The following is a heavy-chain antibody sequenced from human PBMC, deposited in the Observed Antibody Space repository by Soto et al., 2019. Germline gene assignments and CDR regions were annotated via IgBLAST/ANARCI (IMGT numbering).Heavy chain of an antibody. CDR2: IYYSGST. J-gene: IGHJ6*04. D-gene: IGHD2-15*01. CDR1: GGSISSYY. Sequence: SETLSLTCTVSGGSISSYYWSWIRQPPGKGLEWIGYIYYSGSTNYNPSLKSRVTISVDTSKNQFSLKLSSVTAADTAVYYCARGRTVVGPGEGYYYYYVIDVWGKGTTVTVYS. V-gene: IGHV4-59*01. CDR3: ARGRTVVGPGEGYYYYYVIDV.